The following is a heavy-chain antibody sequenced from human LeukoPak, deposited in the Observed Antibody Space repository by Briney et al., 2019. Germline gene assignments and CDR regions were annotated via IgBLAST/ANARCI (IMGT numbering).Heavy chain of an antibody. CDR3: ARDALSWHAAERHAVGSP. CDR2: ISGSGGST. CDR1: GFTFSSYA. J-gene: IGHJ5*02. V-gene: IGHV3-23*01. Sequence: GGSLRLSCAASGFTFSSYAMSWVRQAPGKGLEWVSAISGSGGSTYYADSVKGRFTISRDNSKNTLYLQMNSLRAEDTAVYYCARDALSWHAAERHAVGSPWGQGTLVTVSS. D-gene: IGHD6-13*01.